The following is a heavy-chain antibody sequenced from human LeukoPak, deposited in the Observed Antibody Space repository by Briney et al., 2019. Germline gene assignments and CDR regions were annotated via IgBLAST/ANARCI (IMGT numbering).Heavy chain of an antibody. J-gene: IGHJ4*02. Sequence: ASVKVSCKAAGYTFTSYGISWVRQAPGQGLEWMGWISAYNGNTNYAQKLQGRVTMTTDTSTSTAYMELRSLRSDDTAVYYCARGNSGSNTGYFDYWGQGTLVTVSS. V-gene: IGHV1-18*01. CDR1: GYTFTSYG. D-gene: IGHD1-26*01. CDR2: ISAYNGNT. CDR3: ARGNSGSNTGYFDY.